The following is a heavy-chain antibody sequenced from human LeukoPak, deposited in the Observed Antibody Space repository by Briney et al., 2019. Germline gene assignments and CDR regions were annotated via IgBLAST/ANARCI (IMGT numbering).Heavy chain of an antibody. V-gene: IGHV4-39*01. J-gene: IGHJ3*02. CDR2: IYSSGST. CDR1: GGSLSSSSYY. Sequence: PSVALSLTCTVSGGSLSSSSYYWGWIRQPPGKGLEWIGRIYSSGSTNYNPSLESRVTISVDTSKNQFSLKLSSVTAADTAVYYCARHRAYYYATDAFDIWGPRTLVTASS. CDR3: ARHRAYYYATDAFDI. D-gene: IGHD3-22*01.